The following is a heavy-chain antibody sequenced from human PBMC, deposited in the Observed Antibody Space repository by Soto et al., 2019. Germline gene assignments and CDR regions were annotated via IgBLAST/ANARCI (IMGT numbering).Heavy chain of an antibody. CDR2: ISGSGGST. CDR3: AKDVETGTYNWFDP. V-gene: IGHV3-23*01. D-gene: IGHD1-1*01. CDR1: GFTFSSYA. Sequence: GGSLRLSCAASGFTFSSYAVSWVRQAPGKGLEWVSAISGSGGSTYYADSVKGRFTISRNNSKNALYLQMNSLRAEDTAVYYCAKDVETGTYNWFDPWGQGTLVTVSS. J-gene: IGHJ5*02.